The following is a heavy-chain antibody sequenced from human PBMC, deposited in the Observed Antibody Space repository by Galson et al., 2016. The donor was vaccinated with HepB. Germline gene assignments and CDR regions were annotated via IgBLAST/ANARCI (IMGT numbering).Heavy chain of an antibody. CDR3: ARVQYYFNANGYTLLFDY. CDR2: IYYTGNI. CDR1: GGSISSSSYY. D-gene: IGHD2/OR15-2a*01. V-gene: IGHV4-39*07. Sequence: CTVSGGSISSSSYYWGWIRQPPGKGLEWIGTIYYTGNIYFNPSLKSRVTISVDTSKNQFSLKLTSVTAADTAIFYCARVQYYFNANGYTLLFDYWGQGTLVTVSS. J-gene: IGHJ4*02.